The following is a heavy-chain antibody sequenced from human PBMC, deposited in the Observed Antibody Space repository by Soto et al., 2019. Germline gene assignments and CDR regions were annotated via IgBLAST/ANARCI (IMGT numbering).Heavy chain of an antibody. Sequence: QVQLGQSGAEVKKPGSSVKVSCKASGYTFTSYGISWVRQAPGQGLERMGWISAYNGNTNDAQKLKGRVTMTTDTSTSTASVELRSMRSDATAVYYCASIVRYFDWLLDYWGQGTLVTVSS. CDR3: ASIVRYFDWLLDY. J-gene: IGHJ4*02. D-gene: IGHD3-9*01. CDR1: GYTFTSYG. V-gene: IGHV1-18*01. CDR2: ISAYNGNT.